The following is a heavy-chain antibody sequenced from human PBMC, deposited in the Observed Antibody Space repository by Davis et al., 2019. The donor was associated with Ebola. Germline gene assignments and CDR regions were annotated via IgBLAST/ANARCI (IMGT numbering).Heavy chain of an antibody. Sequence: PGGSLRLSCTASGFAFSNYNMNWVRKAPGKGLEWVSSITTNGWSKYYADSVKGRFIISRDNAKNSLFLQMHSLRGDDTAVYCCARETPISSRSDWWGQGTLVTVSS. CDR3: ARETPISSRSDW. CDR1: GFAFSNYN. CDR2: ITTNGWSK. D-gene: IGHD2-2*01. J-gene: IGHJ4*02. V-gene: IGHV3-48*01.